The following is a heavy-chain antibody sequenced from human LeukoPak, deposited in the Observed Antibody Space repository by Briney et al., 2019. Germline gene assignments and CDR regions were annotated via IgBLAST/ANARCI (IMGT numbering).Heavy chain of an antibody. Sequence: GGSLRLSCAPSGINISSYGMHWVRQAPGKGLEWVAVVSYDVSNTYYADSVKGRFTISRDNSKNTLYLQMNSLTSEDTAVYYCSKDSSSGSSYYFHGMEVWGQGTTVTVSS. CDR3: SKDSSSGSSYYFHGMEV. V-gene: IGHV3-30*18. J-gene: IGHJ6*02. CDR2: VSYDVSNT. CDR1: GINISSYG. D-gene: IGHD3-10*01.